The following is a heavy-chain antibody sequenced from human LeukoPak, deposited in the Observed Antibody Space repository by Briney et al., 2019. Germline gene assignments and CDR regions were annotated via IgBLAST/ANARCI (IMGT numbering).Heavy chain of an antibody. J-gene: IGHJ4*02. CDR3: ARIITLHYYDSSGYSSPFDY. Sequence: GGSLRLSCAASGFTFNSYAMHWVRQAPGKGLEWVAVISYDGSNKYYADSVKGRFTISRDNSKNTLYLEVNSLRAEDTAVYYCARIITLHYYDSSGYSSPFDYWGQGTLVTVSS. CDR2: ISYDGSNK. D-gene: IGHD3-22*01. CDR1: GFTFNSYA. V-gene: IGHV3-30*04.